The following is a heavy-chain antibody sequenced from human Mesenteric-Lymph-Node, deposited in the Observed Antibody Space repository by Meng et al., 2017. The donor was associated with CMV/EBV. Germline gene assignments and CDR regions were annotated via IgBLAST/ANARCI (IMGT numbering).Heavy chain of an antibody. D-gene: IGHD2-15*01. CDR1: GGSVSSTLYY. CDR2: IYYTGGT. Sequence: SETLSLTCTVSGGSVSSTLYYWNWIRQPPGKGLEWVGYIYYTGGTNYNPSLESRATISLDRTKSQFSLKLTSVTPADTAVYYCARVRGGFDPWGQGILVTVSS. CDR3: ARVRGGFDP. V-gene: IGHV4-61*01. J-gene: IGHJ5*02.